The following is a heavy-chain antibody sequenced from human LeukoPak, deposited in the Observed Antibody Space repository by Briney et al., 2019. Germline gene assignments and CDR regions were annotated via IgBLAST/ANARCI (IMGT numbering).Heavy chain of an antibody. CDR2: FDPEDGET. CDR1: GYTLTELS. J-gene: IGHJ4*02. D-gene: IGHD2-2*02. V-gene: IGHV1-24*01. Sequence: ASVKVSCKVSGYTLTELSMHWVRQAPGKGLEWMGGFDPEDGETIYAQKFQGRVTMTEDTSTDTAYMELSSLRSEDTAEYYCATESCSSTSCYSLDYWGQGTLVTVSS. CDR3: ATESCSSTSCYSLDY.